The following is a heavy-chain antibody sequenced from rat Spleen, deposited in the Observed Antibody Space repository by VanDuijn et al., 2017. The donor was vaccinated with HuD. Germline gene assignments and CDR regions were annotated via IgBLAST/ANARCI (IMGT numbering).Heavy chain of an antibody. Sequence: QVQLKESGPGLVQPSQTLSLTCTVSGFSLTSYNVHWVRQPPGKGLEWMGRMRYNGDTSYNSALKSRLSISRDTSKSQVFLKMNSLQTDDTAIYFCTGIRDWGQGVMVTVSS. J-gene: IGHJ2*01. CDR2: MRYNGDT. CDR3: TGIRD. V-gene: IGHV2-63*01. CDR1: GFSLTSYN. D-gene: IGHD1-11*01.